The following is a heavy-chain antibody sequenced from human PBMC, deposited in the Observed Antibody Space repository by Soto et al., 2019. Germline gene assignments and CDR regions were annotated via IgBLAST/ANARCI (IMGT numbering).Heavy chain of an antibody. Sequence: QVQLVQSGAEVKKPGSSVKVSCKASGGTFSSYAISWVRQAPVQGLEWMGGIIPIFGTANYAQKFQVRVTITADESTSTAYMELSSLRSEDTAVYYCARDRVGSWGDYATCFDYWGQGTLVTVSS. V-gene: IGHV1-69*01. D-gene: IGHD4-17*01. J-gene: IGHJ4*02. CDR1: GGTFSSYA. CDR3: ARDRVGSWGDYATCFDY. CDR2: IIPIFGTA.